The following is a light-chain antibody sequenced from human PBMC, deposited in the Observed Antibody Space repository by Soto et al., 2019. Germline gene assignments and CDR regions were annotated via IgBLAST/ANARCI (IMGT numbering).Light chain of an antibody. V-gene: IGLV2-8*01. CDR3: SSYAGSNILV. Sequence: QSALTQPPSASGSPGQSVTISCTGTSSDVGGYNYDSWYQQHPGKVPKLMIYEVTKRPSGVPDRFSGSKSGNTASLTVSGLQAEDEADYYCSSYAGSNILVFGGGTKVTVL. J-gene: IGLJ3*02. CDR1: SSDVGGYNY. CDR2: EVT.